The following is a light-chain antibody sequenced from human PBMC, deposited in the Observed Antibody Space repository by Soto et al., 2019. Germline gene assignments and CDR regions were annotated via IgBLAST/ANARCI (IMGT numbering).Light chain of an antibody. V-gene: IGKV1-5*03. J-gene: IGKJ1*01. CDR3: QHYNSYSEA. Sequence: TQSPGTLSASAGDRVTVTCRASQTISSWLAWYQQKPGKAPKLLIYKASTLKSGVPSRFSGSGSGTEFTLTISSLQPDDFATYYCQHYNSYSEAFGQGTKVDIK. CDR1: QTISSW. CDR2: KAS.